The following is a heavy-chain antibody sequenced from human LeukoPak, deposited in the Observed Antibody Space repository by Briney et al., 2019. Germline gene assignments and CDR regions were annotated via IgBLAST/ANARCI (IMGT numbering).Heavy chain of an antibody. D-gene: IGHD1-1*01. CDR3: ARGRNWNFQAYFDY. J-gene: IGHJ4*01. CDR2: IYYRPNT. V-gene: IGHV4-39*07. Sequence: SETLSLTCTVSGASIGSSLYFWGRFRQPPGKELVWIVGIYYRPNTYYNPSLRSRGTISLDTSNNQFSLKLTSVNAADTDFNYCARGRNWNFQAYFDYWGLGSLLSVSS. CDR1: GASIGSSLYF.